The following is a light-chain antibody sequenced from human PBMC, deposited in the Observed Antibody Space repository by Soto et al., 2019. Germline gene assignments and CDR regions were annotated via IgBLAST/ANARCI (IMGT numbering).Light chain of an antibody. CDR3: QQYNDWPWT. CDR2: AAS. J-gene: IGKJ1*01. V-gene: IGKV3-15*01. CDR1: QSVSSN. Sequence: EIVMTQSPATLSVSPGERATLSCRASQSVSSNLAWYQQKPGLAPRLLFYAASIRATGIPARFSGSGSGTEFTITISSLQPEDFAVYYCQQYNDWPWTLGQGTKVEIK.